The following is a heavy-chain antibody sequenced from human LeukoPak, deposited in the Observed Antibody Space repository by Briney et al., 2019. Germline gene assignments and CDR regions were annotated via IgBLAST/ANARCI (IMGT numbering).Heavy chain of an antibody. CDR1: GYTLTELS. V-gene: IGHV1-24*01. CDR2: FDPEDGET. CDR3: ATAGSSTSLSYYYYMDV. Sequence: ASVKVSCKVSGYTLTELSMHWVRQAPGKGLGWMGGFDPEDGETIYAQKFQGRVTMTEDTSTDTAYMELSSLRSEDTAVYYCATAGSSTSLSYYYYMDVWGKGTTVTVSS. D-gene: IGHD2-2*01. J-gene: IGHJ6*03.